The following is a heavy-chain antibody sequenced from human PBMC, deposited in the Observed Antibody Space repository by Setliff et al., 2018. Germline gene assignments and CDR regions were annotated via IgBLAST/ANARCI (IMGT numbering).Heavy chain of an antibody. V-gene: IGHV4-34*01. J-gene: IGHJ6*03. Sequence: PSETLSLTCAVYGGSFSGYYWSWIRQPPGKGLEWIGEINHSGSTNYNPSLKSRVTISVDTSKNQFSLKLNSVTAADTAVYYCARAFIVAPTLFFRRRKGNYMDVWGKGTTVTVSS. CDR2: INHSGST. D-gene: IGHD2-21*01. CDR1: GGSFSGYY. CDR3: ARAFIVAPTLFFRRRKGNYMDV.